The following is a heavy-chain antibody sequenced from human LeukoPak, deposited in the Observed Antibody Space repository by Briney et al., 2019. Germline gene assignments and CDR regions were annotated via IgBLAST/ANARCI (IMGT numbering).Heavy chain of an antibody. CDR2: IYYNGNM. CDR3: ARYRNWFGP. V-gene: IGHV4-28*05. D-gene: IGHD4-11*01. CDR1: GDSISSSNW. Sequence: SDTLSLTCAVSGDSISSSNWWGWIRQPPGKGLEWIGHIYYNGNMYFNPSLKSRVSLSVDTSKNQFSLKLSSVTAVDTAVYYCARYRNWFGPWGQGTLVTVSS. J-gene: IGHJ5*02.